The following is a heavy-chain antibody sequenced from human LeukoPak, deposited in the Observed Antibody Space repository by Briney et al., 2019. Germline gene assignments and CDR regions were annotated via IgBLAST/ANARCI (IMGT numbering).Heavy chain of an antibody. CDR1: GFTFSDYY. V-gene: IGHV3-11*04. CDR3: ERVLRTGSSSSWWFYP. Sequence: PGGSLRLSCAASGFTFSDYYMSWIRQAPGKGLEWISYISSSGSTIYYADSVKGRFTISRDNAENSLHLQMNSLRAEDTSVYYCERVLRTGSSSSWWFYPWGQGALVTVSS. D-gene: IGHD6-6*01. CDR2: ISSSGSTI. J-gene: IGHJ5*02.